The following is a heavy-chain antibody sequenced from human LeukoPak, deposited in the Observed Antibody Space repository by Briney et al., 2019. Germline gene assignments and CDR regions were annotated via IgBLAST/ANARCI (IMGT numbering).Heavy chain of an antibody. V-gene: IGHV3-21*06. Sequence: GGSLRLSCAASGFTFSSYGMSWVRQAPGKGLEWVSSITGSGPYMLYADSVKHRFTISRDNTKNLLYLEMNSLRAEDTAMYFCVRDVGAVRGEVYFDYWGQGTLVTVSS. D-gene: IGHD3-10*01. CDR3: VRDVGAVRGEVYFDY. CDR2: ITGSGPYM. J-gene: IGHJ4*02. CDR1: GFTFSSYG.